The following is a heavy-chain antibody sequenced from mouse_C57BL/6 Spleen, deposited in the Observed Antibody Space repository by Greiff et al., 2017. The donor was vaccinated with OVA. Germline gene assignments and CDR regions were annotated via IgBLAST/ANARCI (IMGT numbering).Heavy chain of an antibody. CDR3: ESNRDCYCDFDD. Sequence: VQLQQPGAELVQPGASVKLSCKASGYTFTSYWMHWVKQRPGRGLEWMGRIDPNSGGTNYNEKFKGKATLTVAKSSSTAYMQLSSLTSEDSAVYDCESNRDCYCDFDDWGKGTTVTVSS. CDR2: IDPNSGGT. V-gene: IGHV1-72*01. J-gene: IGHJ1*03. D-gene: IGHD2-4*01. CDR1: GYTFTSYW.